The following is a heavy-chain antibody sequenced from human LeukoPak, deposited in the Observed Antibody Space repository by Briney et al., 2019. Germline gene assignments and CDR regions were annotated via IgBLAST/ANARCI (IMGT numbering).Heavy chain of an antibody. Sequence: PSETLSLTCTVSGGSISSYYWSWIRQPPGKGLEWIGFIFYSGSTYYNPSLKSRLTISVDTSKNQFSLKLSSVTAADTAVYYCARFDSSGYYYFDYWGQGTLVTVSS. CDR2: IFYSGST. V-gene: IGHV4-59*06. J-gene: IGHJ4*02. CDR1: GGSISSYY. D-gene: IGHD3-22*01. CDR3: ARFDSSGYYYFDY.